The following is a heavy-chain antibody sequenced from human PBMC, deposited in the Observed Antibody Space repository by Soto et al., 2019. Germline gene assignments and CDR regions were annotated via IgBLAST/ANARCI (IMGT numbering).Heavy chain of an antibody. D-gene: IGHD6-6*01. CDR3: ARRARPDFYYMDV. V-gene: IGHV3-64*01. J-gene: IGHJ6*03. Sequence: LRLSCAASGFTLSGYAMDWVRQAPGKGLEYVSGISSNGVGTYYANSVQGRFTISRDNSKNTVYLQMGSPRPEDMAVYYCARRARPDFYYMDVWGKGTTVTVSS. CDR2: ISSNGVGT. CDR1: GFTLSGYA.